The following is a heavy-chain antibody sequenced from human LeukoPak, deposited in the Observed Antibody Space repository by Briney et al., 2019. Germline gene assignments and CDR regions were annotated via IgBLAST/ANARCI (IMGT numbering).Heavy chain of an antibody. CDR3: ARDLDQLVSRGGFDI. CDR2: LSSRSDFI. V-gene: IGHV3-21*01. CDR1: RFSFSSYS. Sequence: PGESLKISCAASRFSFSSYSMNWVRQPPGKGLEWVSSLSSRSDFIYYADSVKGRFTISRDNARKSLYLQMNSLRAEDTAVYYCARDLDQLVSRGGFDIWGQGTMVTVSS. D-gene: IGHD2-2*01. J-gene: IGHJ3*02.